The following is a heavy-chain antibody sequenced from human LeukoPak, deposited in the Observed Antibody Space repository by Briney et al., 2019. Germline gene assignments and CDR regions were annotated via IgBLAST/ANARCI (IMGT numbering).Heavy chain of an antibody. V-gene: IGHV4-34*01. CDR3: AREGFHGDDAFDI. CDR1: GGSFSGYY. CDR2: INHSGST. D-gene: IGHD3-10*01. J-gene: IGHJ3*02. Sequence: SETLSLTCAVYGGSFSGYYWSWIRQPPGKGLEWIGEINHSGSTNYNPSLKSRVTISVDTSKNQFSLKLSSVTAADTAVYYCAREGFHGDDAFDIWGQGTMVTVSS.